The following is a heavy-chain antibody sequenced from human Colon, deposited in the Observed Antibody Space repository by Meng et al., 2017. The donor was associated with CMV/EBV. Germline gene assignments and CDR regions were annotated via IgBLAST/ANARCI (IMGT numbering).Heavy chain of an antibody. Sequence: SRYTLSSYGISGVRQAPGQGLEWMGWISTYNGNTDDAQKVQGRVTMTTDTLTSTAYMELTSLKSDDTAVFYCARAREVGYSAYDYYDFWGQGTLVTVSS. D-gene: IGHD5-12*01. J-gene: IGHJ4*02. CDR3: ARAREVGYSAYDYYDF. CDR1: RYTLSSYG. CDR2: ISTYNGNT. V-gene: IGHV1-18*01.